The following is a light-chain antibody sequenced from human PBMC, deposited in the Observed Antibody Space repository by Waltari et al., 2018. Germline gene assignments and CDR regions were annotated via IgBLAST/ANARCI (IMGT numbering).Light chain of an antibody. Sequence: DIQMTQSPSSVSASVGDRVTLTCPASQDIGSWLAWYQQKPGKAPNLLIFAASSLQSGVPSRFSGSGSGTDFTLTITSLQPEDFATYYCQQANSFPLTFGGGTKVEIE. V-gene: IGKV1-12*01. CDR2: AAS. J-gene: IGKJ4*01. CDR3: QQANSFPLT. CDR1: QDIGSW.